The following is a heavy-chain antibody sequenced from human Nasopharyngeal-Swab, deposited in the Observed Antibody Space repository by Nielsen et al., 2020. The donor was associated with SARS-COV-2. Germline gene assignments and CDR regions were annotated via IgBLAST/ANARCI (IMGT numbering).Heavy chain of an antibody. V-gene: IGHV5-51*01. D-gene: IGHD4-23*01. CDR2: IYPGDSDT. CDR1: GYNFAIYW. CDR3: ARSPYGGNSGGDY. J-gene: IGHJ4*02. Sequence: GESLKISCKGSGYNFAIYWIGWVRQMPGKGLEWMGIIYPGDSDTRYSPSFQGQVTISADKSINTAYLQWSRLSASDTAMYYCARSPYGGNSGGDYWGQGTLVTVSS.